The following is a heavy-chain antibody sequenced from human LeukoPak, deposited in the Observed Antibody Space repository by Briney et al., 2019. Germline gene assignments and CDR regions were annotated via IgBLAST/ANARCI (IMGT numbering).Heavy chain of an antibody. D-gene: IGHD6-19*01. V-gene: IGHV6-1*01. J-gene: IGHJ5*02. Sequence: SQTLSLTCAISGDSVSSNSAAWNWIRQSPSRGLEWLGRTYYRSKWYTHYAVSVKSRITINPDTSKNQFSLQLNSVTPEDTAVYYCVREGGKEGSSDWSNRWFDPWGQGTLVTVSS. CDR2: TYYRSKWYT. CDR3: VREGGKEGSSDWSNRWFDP. CDR1: GDSVSSNSAA.